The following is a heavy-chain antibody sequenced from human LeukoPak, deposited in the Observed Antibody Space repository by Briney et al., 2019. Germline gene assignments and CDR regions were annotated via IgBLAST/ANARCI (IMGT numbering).Heavy chain of an antibody. V-gene: IGHV3-23*01. CDR2: VSGSGVST. CDR1: GFTFSSYA. CDR3: AKMGSTYFYGSGSYLDP. Sequence: GGSLRLSCAASGFTFSSYAMSWVRQAPGKGVEWVSGVSGSGVSTYYADSVKGRFTISRDNSKNTVYLQMNSLRAEDTAVYYCAKMGSTYFYGSGSYLDPWGQGTLVTVSS. D-gene: IGHD3-10*01. J-gene: IGHJ5*02.